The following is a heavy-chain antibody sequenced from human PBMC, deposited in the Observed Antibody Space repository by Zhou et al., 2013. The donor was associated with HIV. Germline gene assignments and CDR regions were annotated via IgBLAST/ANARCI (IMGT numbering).Heavy chain of an antibody. Sequence: QVQLVQSGAEVKKPGASVKVSCKVSGYTLTELSMHWVRQAPGKGLEWMGLINPSDGSPNYAQNFQGRVTMTRDTSTKTVYMELSSPRSEDTALYYCARGTGFSDYYFDYWGQGTLVTVSS. CDR3: ARGTGFSDYYFDY. V-gene: IGHV1-46*01. CDR1: GYTLTELS. J-gene: IGHJ4*02. D-gene: IGHD5-12*01. CDR2: INPSDGSP.